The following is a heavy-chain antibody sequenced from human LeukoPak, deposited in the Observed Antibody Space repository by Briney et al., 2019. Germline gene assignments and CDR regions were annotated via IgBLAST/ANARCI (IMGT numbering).Heavy chain of an antibody. D-gene: IGHD3-10*01. V-gene: IGHV3-74*01. CDR3: ARVWFGELLYY. CDR1: GFTFSTYW. CDR2: INSDGSST. Sequence: GGSLRLSCAASGFTFSTYWMHWVRQAPGKGLVWVSRINSDGSSTTYADSVKGRFTVSRDNAKNTLYLQMNSLRGEDTAVYYCARVWFGELLYYWGQGTLVTVSS. J-gene: IGHJ4*02.